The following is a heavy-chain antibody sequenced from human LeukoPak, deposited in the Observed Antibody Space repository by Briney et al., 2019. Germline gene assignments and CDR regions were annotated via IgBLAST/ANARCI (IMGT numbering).Heavy chain of an antibody. D-gene: IGHD2-15*01. Sequence: SVKVSCKASGRTFSSYAISWVRQAPGQGLEWMGGIIPIFVTANYAQKFQARVTITADESTSTAYMELSSLRAEDTAVYYCSGGSLFDPWGQGTLVTVSS. CDR3: SGGSLFDP. CDR2: IIPIFVTA. CDR1: GRTFSSYA. J-gene: IGHJ5*02. V-gene: IGHV1-69*13.